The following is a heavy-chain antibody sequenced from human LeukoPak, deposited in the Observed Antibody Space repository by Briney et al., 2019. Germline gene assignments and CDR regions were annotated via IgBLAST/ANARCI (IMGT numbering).Heavy chain of an antibody. V-gene: IGHV3-13*01. D-gene: IGHD6-13*01. Sequence: GGSLRLSCAASGFTFSSYDMHWVRQATGKGLEWVSAIGTAGDTYYPGSVKGRFTTSRENAKNSLYLQMNCLRAEDTAVYYCARVGYSSSWFSSRPIYYYGMDVWGQGTTVTVSS. CDR2: IGTAGDT. CDR3: ARVGYSSSWFSSRPIYYYGMDV. J-gene: IGHJ6*02. CDR1: GFTFSSYD.